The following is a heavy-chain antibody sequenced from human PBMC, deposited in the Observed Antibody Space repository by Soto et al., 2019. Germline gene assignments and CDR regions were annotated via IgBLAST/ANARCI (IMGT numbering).Heavy chain of an antibody. CDR1: GVPFSSYG. V-gene: IGHV3-30*03. CDR3: AGHDYGDSPLDY. D-gene: IGHD4-17*01. J-gene: IGHJ4*02. CDR2: ISYDGSNK. Sequence: PGGSLRLSCAASGVPFSSYGMHWVRQAPGKGLEWVAVISYDGSNKYYADSVKGRFTISRDNSRNTLYLQMNSLRAEDTAVYYCAGHDYGDSPLDYWGQGTLVTVSS.